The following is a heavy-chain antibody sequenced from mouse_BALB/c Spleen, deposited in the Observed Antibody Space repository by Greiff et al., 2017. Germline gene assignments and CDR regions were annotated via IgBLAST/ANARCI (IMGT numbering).Heavy chain of an antibody. V-gene: IGHV14-3*02. Sequence: EVQLVESGAELVKPGASVKLSCTASGFNIKDTYMHWVKQRPEQGLEWIGRIDPANGNTKYDPKFQGKATITADTSSNTAYLQLSSLTSEDTAVYYCARSVNWYFDVWGAGTTVTVSS. CDR1: GFNIKDTY. CDR3: ARSVNWYFDV. CDR2: IDPANGNT. J-gene: IGHJ1*01.